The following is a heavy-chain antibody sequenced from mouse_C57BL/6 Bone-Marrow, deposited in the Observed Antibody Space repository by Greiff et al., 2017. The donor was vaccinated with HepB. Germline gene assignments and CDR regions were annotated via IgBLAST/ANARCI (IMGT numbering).Heavy chain of an antibody. CDR2: ISNLAYSI. CDR3: ARQDYGSFDY. Sequence: EVQLQQSGGGLVQPGGSLKLSCAASGFTFSDYGMAWVRQAPRKGPEWVAFISNLAYSIYYADTVTGRFTISRENAKNTLYLEMSSLRSEDTAMYYCARQDYGSFDYWGQGTTLTVSS. J-gene: IGHJ2*01. V-gene: IGHV5-15*01. CDR1: GFTFSDYG. D-gene: IGHD1-1*01.